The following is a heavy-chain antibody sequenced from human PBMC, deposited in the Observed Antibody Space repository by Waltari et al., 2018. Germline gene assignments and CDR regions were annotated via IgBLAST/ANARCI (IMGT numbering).Heavy chain of an antibody. D-gene: IGHD3-22*01. CDR1: GGSISSSSYY. CDR3: ASRDYYYDRSGYSNAFDI. V-gene: IGHV4-61*05. J-gene: IGHJ3*02. Sequence: QLQLQESGPGLVKPSETLSLTCTVSGGSISSSSYYWGWIRQPPGKGLEWIGYIYYRVSTNYNPSLKRRVTISVDTSKNQFSLKLSSVTAADTAVYYCASRDYYYDRSGYSNAFDIWGQGTMVTVSS. CDR2: IYYRVST.